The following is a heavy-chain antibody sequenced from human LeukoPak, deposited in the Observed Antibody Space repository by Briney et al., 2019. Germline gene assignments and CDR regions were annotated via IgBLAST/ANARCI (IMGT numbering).Heavy chain of an antibody. Sequence: SETLSLTCAVYGGSFSGYYWSWIRQPPGKGLEWIGEINHSGSTNYNPSLKSRVTISVDTSKNQFSLKLSSVTAADTAVYYCARQWKRRYYDSSGYYGRNWFDPWGQGTLATVSS. J-gene: IGHJ5*02. CDR1: GGSFSGYY. V-gene: IGHV4-34*01. D-gene: IGHD3-22*01. CDR3: ARQWKRRYYDSSGYYGRNWFDP. CDR2: INHSGST.